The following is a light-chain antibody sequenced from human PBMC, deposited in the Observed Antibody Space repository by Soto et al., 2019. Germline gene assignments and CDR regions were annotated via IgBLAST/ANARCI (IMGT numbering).Light chain of an antibody. CDR1: QSVSSSF. J-gene: IGKJ1*01. Sequence: DIVLTQSPGALSLSPGERATLSCRASQSVSSSFLAWYQQKPGQAPRLLIYGASSRATGLPDRFSGSGSGTDFTLTISRLEPEDFAVYYCQQYDSSPRTFGQGTKVEIK. CDR3: QQYDSSPRT. CDR2: GAS. V-gene: IGKV3-20*01.